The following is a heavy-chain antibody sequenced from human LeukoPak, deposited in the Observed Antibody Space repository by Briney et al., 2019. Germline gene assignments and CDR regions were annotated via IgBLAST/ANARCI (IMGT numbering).Heavy chain of an antibody. J-gene: IGHJ4*02. CDR2: IYPGDSDT. D-gene: IGHD3-10*01. V-gene: IGHV5-51*01. Sequence: GESLKISCKGSGYSFTNYWIGWVRQMPGKGLEGMGIIYPGDSDTKYSPSFQGQVTISVDKSISTAYLQWSSLKASDTAMYYCARHAYYYGSGSYRDYWGQGTLVIVSS. CDR3: ARHAYYYGSGSYRDY. CDR1: GYSFTNYW.